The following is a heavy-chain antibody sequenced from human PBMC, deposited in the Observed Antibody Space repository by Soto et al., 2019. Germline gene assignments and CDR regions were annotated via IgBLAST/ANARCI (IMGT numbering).Heavy chain of an antibody. CDR2: IIPIVGTA. CDR1: AGTFSSYA. Sequence: AASVKVSCKASAGTFSSYAISWVRQAPGQGLEWMGGIIPIVGTANYAQKFQGRVTITADKSTSTAYMELSSLRPEDTAVYYCEVLTGTMTHPAYYLDDWGQGTLVTVSS. CDR3: EVLTGTMTHPAYYLDD. V-gene: IGHV1-69*06. J-gene: IGHJ4*02. D-gene: IGHD1-20*01.